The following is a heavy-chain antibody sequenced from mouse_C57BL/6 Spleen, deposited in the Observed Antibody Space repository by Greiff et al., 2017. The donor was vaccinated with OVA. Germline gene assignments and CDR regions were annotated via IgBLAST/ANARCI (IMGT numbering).Heavy chain of an antibody. V-gene: IGHV1-69*01. CDR2: IDPSDSYT. Sequence: VQLQESGAELVMPGASVKLSCKASGYTFTSYWMHWVKQRPGQGLEWIGEIDPSDSYTNYNQKFKGKSTLTVDKSSSTAYMPLSSLTSEDSAVYYCARRERKRTWFAYWGQGTLVTVSA. CDR1: GYTFTSYW. J-gene: IGHJ3*01. CDR3: ARRERKRTWFAY.